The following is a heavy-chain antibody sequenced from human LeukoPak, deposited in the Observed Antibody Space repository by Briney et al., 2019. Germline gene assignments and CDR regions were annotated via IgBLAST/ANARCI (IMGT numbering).Heavy chain of an antibody. Sequence: GESLKISCKGSGYSFTSYWIGWVRQMPGKGLEWMGIIYPGDSDTRYSPSFQGQVTISADKSISTAYLQWSSLKASDTAMYYCARHYLPDYGDSSLPEYNWFDPWGQGTLVTVSS. J-gene: IGHJ5*02. V-gene: IGHV5-51*01. D-gene: IGHD4-17*01. CDR2: IYPGDSDT. CDR3: ARHYLPDYGDSSLPEYNWFDP. CDR1: GYSFTSYW.